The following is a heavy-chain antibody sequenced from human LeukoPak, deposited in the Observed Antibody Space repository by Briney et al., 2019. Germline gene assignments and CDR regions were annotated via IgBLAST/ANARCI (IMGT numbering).Heavy chain of an antibody. Sequence: GGSLRLSCAASGFTFSSYWMSWVRQAPGKGLEWVANIKQDGSEKYYVDSVKGRFTISRDNAKNSLYLQMNSLRAEDTAVYYCARGQLEGVSVFDPWGQGTLVTVSS. V-gene: IGHV3-7*01. CDR1: GFTFSSYW. J-gene: IGHJ5*02. CDR3: ARGQLEGVSVFDP. D-gene: IGHD1-1*01. CDR2: IKQDGSEK.